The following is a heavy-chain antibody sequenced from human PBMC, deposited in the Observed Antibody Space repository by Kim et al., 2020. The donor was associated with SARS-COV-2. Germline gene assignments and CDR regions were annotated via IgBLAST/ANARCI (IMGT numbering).Heavy chain of an antibody. D-gene: IGHD2-15*01. V-gene: IGHV4-31*03. CDR2: IHYSGPD. J-gene: IGHJ6*02. CDR3: ARERRGIAQVGGYYYFGIDH. Sequence: SETLSLTCSVSGGSINSGGYFWSWIRRHPGKGLEWIGHIHYSGPDYYNPSLKSRVSMSVDTSKNQFSLRLTSVTAADTALYYCARERRGIAQVGGYYYFGIDHWGQGATV. CDR1: GGSINSGGYF.